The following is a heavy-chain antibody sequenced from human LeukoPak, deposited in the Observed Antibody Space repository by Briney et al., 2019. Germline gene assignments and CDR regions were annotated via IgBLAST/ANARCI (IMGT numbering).Heavy chain of an antibody. D-gene: IGHD6-19*01. CDR2: IWYDGTNK. CDR3: ARTRYNSGGGDY. V-gene: IGHV3-33*01. Sequence: GGSLRLSCAVSGFTFSDYGMHRVRQAPGKGLEWVAVIWYDGTNKYYADSVEGRFTISRDNSKNTLYLQMNSLRAEDTAVYYCARTRYNSGGGDYWGQGTLVTVSS. CDR1: GFTFSDYG. J-gene: IGHJ4*02.